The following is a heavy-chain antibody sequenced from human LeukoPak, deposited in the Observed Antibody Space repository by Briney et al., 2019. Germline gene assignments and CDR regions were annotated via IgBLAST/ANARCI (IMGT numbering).Heavy chain of an antibody. V-gene: IGHV1-3*01. Sequence: ASVKVSCTATGFTFTNYDINWVRQAPGQRLEWMGWINAGNGNTKYSQKFQGRVTITRDTSASTAYMELSSLRSEDTAVYYCARDLGVLRFLEWPYGMDVWGQGTTVTVSS. D-gene: IGHD3-3*01. CDR3: ARDLGVLRFLEWPYGMDV. CDR1: GFTFTNYD. J-gene: IGHJ6*02. CDR2: INAGNGNT.